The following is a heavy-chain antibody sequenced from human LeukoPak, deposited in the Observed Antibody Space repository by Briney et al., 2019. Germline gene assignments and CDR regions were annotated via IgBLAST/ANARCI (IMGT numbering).Heavy chain of an antibody. CDR2: INHSGTT. D-gene: IGHD6-19*01. V-gene: IGHV4-34*01. Sequence: SETLSLTCAVYGGSFSGYYWSWIRQPPGKGLEWIGEINHSGTTKYNPSLKSRVTMSLDASKNQFSLELNSVTPADTAVCYCARDLEFLAVAGTARSAWGQGTLVTVSS. CDR1: GGSFSGYY. CDR3: ARDLEFLAVAGTARSA. J-gene: IGHJ5*02.